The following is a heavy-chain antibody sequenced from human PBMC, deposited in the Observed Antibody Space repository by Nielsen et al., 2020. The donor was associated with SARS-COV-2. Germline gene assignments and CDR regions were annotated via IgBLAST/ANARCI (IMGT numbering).Heavy chain of an antibody. J-gene: IGHJ6*03. CDR3: ARAELLWFGDAYYYYYMDV. V-gene: IGHV4-34*01. Sequence: WIRQPPGKGLEWIGEINQSGSTNYNPSLKSRVTISVDTSKNQFSLKLSSVTAADTAVYYCARAELLWFGDAYYYYYMDVWGKGTTVTVSS. CDR2: INQSGST. D-gene: IGHD3-10*01.